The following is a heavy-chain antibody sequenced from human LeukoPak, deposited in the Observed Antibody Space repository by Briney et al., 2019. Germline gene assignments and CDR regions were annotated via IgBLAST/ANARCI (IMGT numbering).Heavy chain of an antibody. D-gene: IGHD6-13*01. V-gene: IGHV3-48*04. CDR1: GFTFSSYS. CDR3: ARLAAAGSYYFDY. Sequence: GGSLRLSCAASGFTFSSYSMNWVRQAPGKGLEWVSYISSSSSTIYYADSVKGRFTISRDSAKNSLYLQMNSLRAEDTAVYYCARLAAAGSYYFDYWGQGTLVTVSS. CDR2: ISSSSSTI. J-gene: IGHJ4*02.